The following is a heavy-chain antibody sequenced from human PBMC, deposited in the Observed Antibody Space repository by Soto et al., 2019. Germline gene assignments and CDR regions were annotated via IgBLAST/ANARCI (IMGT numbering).Heavy chain of an antibody. CDR2: IIPIFGTA. CDR3: ARGGYSYGYYRFDY. J-gene: IGHJ4*02. V-gene: IGHV1-69*13. CDR1: GGTFSIYA. D-gene: IGHD5-18*01. Sequence: GASVKVSCKASGGTFSIYAISWVRQAPGQGLEWMGGIIPIFGTANYAQKFQGRVTITADESTSTAYMELSSLRSEDTAVYYCARGGYSYGYYRFDYWGQGTLVTVSS.